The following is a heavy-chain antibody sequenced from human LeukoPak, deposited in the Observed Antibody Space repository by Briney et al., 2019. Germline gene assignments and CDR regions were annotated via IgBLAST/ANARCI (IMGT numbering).Heavy chain of an antibody. D-gene: IGHD2-15*01. J-gene: IGHJ6*02. CDR2: IYAGGST. CDR1: GFSVSSNY. CDR3: ARDWLGRRGMDV. V-gene: IGHV3-53*04. Sequence: GGSLRLSCAGSGFSVSSNYMSWVRQAPGKGLEWVSIIYAGGSTYYADPVKGRFTIFRHSSNNTLYLQINSLRPEDTAVYYCARDWLGRRGMDVWGQGTTVTVSS.